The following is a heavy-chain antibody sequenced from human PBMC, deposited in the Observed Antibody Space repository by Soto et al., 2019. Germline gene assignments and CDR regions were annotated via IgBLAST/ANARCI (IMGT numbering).Heavy chain of an antibody. CDR3: ARGLVVVSATYWYFDL. J-gene: IGHJ2*01. CDR2: MNPNSGKA. CDR1: GYTFTSYD. V-gene: IGHV1-8*01. D-gene: IGHD2-15*01. Sequence: QVQLVQSGAEVKKPGASVKVSCKASGYTFTSYDINWVRQAAGQGLEWIGWMNPNSGKAVYAQKFQGRVTMAVNTSISTAYMELSSLRSDDTAVYFCARGLVVVSATYWYFDLWGRGTLVTVSS.